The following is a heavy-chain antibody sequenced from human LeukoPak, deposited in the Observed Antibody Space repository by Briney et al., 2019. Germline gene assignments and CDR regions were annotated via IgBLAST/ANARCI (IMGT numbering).Heavy chain of an antibody. D-gene: IGHD3-3*01. J-gene: IGHJ4*02. CDR2: IYTGGTT. Sequence: GGSLRLSCAASGFTVSSNSMSWVRQAPGRGLEWVSVIYTGGTTYYADSVKGRFTISRDNSKNTLYLQMNSLRAEDTAVFYCARGQSAFFEWGQGSLVTVSS. CDR1: GFTVSSNS. CDR3: ARGQSAFFE. V-gene: IGHV3-53*01.